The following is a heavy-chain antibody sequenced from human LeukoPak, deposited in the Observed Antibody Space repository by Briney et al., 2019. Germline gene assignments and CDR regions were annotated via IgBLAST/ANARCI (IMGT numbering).Heavy chain of an antibody. CDR2: ISRSDGTA. CDR1: GFTFSAFA. CDR3: ARDDYGDWPPLFDY. V-gene: IGHV3-23*01. Sequence: GGSLRLSCAASGFTFSAFAMNWVRQAPGKGLEWVSFISRSDGTAYYADSVKGRFTISRDNSKNTLYLQMNSLRAEDTAQYFCARDDYGDWPPLFDYWGQETLVTVSS. J-gene: IGHJ4*02. D-gene: IGHD4-17*01.